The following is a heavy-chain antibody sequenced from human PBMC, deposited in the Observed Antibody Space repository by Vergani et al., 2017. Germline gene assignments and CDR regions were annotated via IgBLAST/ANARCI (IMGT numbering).Heavy chain of an antibody. J-gene: IGHJ6*02. V-gene: IGHV3-43*01. Sequence: EVQLVESGGVVVQPGGSLRLSCAASGFTFDDYTMHWVRQAPGKGLEWVSLISWDGGSTYYADSVKGRFTISRDNSKNSLYLQMNSLRTEDTALYYCANDTIAARANYYYYGMDVWGQGTTVTVSS. D-gene: IGHD6-6*01. CDR3: ANDTIAARANYYYYGMDV. CDR2: ISWDGGST. CDR1: GFTFDDYT.